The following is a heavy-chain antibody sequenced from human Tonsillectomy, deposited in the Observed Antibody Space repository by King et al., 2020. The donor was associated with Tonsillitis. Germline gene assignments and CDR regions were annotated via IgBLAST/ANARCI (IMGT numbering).Heavy chain of an antibody. D-gene: IGHD4-17*01. CDR1: GFTFSAYT. V-gene: IGHV3-30-3*01. CDR3: ARDLGDGDHACGF. Sequence: QLVQSGGGVVQPGRSLRLSCAASGFTFSAYTMHWVRQAPGKGLEWVAVISYDGNNKAYADSVKGRFTISRDNSQNTLYLQMDSLRNEDTAVFFCARDLGDGDHACGFWGRGTLVTVSS. J-gene: IGHJ4*02. CDR2: ISYDGNNK.